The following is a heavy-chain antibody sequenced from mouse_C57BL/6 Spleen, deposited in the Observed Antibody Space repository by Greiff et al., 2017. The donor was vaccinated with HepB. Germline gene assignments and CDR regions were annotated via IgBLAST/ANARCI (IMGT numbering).Heavy chain of an antibody. Sequence: VQLQQSGAELARPGASVKLSCKASGYTFTSYGISWVKQRTGQGLEWIGEIYPRSGNTYYNEKFKGKATLTADKSSSTAYMGLRSLTSEDSAVSFCAREGAYYYGSSFAYWGQGTLVTVSA. V-gene: IGHV1-81*01. CDR2: IYPRSGNT. CDR3: AREGAYYYGSSFAY. D-gene: IGHD1-1*01. CDR1: GYTFTSYG. J-gene: IGHJ3*01.